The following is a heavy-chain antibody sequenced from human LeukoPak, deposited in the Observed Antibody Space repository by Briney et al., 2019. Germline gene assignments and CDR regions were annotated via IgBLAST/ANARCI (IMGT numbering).Heavy chain of an antibody. J-gene: IGHJ4*02. CDR3: ARVYDGSGYVHFDFLN. D-gene: IGHD3-22*01. V-gene: IGHV3-21*01. CDR1: AFTFSSYS. CDR2: ISSSSSYI. Sequence: GGSLRLSCAGSAFTFSSYSMNWVRQAPGKGLEWVSSISSSSSYIYYADSVKGRFTISRDNAKNSLYLQMSSLRAEDTAVYYCARVYDGSGYVHFDFLNWGQGTLVTVSS.